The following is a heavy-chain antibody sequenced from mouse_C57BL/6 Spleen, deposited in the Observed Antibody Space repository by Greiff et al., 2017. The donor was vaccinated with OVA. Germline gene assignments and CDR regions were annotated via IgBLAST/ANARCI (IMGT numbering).Heavy chain of an antibody. CDR3: ARHPLYYDYPYWYFDV. D-gene: IGHD2-4*01. CDR2: FYPGSGSI. Sequence: QVQLQQSGAELVKPGASVKLSCKASGYTFTEYTIHWVKQRSGQGLEWIGWFYPGSGSIKYNEKFKNKATLTADKSSSTVYMELSRLTSEDSAVYFCARHPLYYDYPYWYFDVWGTGTTVTVSS. CDR1: GYTFTEYT. V-gene: IGHV1-62-2*01. J-gene: IGHJ1*03.